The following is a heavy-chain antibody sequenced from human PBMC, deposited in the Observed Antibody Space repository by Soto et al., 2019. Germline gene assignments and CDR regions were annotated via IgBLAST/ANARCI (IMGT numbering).Heavy chain of an antibody. CDR1: GGSISSYY. D-gene: IGHD4-17*01. CDR3: ARETGNGDYASPYYYYYMDV. Sequence: PSETLSLTCTVSGGSISSYYWSWIRQPPGKGLEWIGYIYYSGSTNYNPSLKSRVTISVDTSKNQFSLKLSSVTAADTAVYYCARETGNGDYASPYYYYYMDVWGKGTTVTVS. CDR2: IYYSGST. V-gene: IGHV4-59*01. J-gene: IGHJ6*03.